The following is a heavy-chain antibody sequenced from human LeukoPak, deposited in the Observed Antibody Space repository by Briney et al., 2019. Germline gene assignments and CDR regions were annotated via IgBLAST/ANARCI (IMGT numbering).Heavy chain of an antibody. Sequence: SETLSLTCTVSGGSISSYYWTWIRQPPGKGLEWIGYIYYTGATSYNPSLQSRVTISVDTYNSQFSLKLTSVSAAGPVVYYWARYGGRGWVIDNWGQGTLVSVCS. D-gene: IGHD6-19*01. CDR1: GGSISSYY. V-gene: IGHV4-59*08. CDR2: IYYTGAT. CDR3: ARYGGRGWVIDN. J-gene: IGHJ4*02.